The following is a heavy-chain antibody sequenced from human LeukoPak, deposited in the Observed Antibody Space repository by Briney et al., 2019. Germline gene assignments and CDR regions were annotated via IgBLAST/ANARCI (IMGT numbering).Heavy chain of an antibody. D-gene: IGHD3-3*01. CDR1: GDSVTSNSAG. J-gene: IGHJ5*02. CDR3: ARSSVDFDLWSGYFDTWFDP. V-gene: IGHV6-1*01. CDR2: TYYRSKRYN. Sequence: SQSLSLTCAISGDSVTSNSAGWSWIRQSPSRGLEWLGTTYYRSKRYNDYAVSVKSRITFNPDTSKNQFSLQLNSVTPEDTALYYCARSSVDFDLWSGYFDTWFDPWGQGILVTVSS.